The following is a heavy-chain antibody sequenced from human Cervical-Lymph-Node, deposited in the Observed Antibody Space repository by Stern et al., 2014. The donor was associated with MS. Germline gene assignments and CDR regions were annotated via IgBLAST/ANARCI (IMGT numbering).Heavy chain of an antibody. D-gene: IGHD3-22*01. CDR2: VNPNSVAT. CDR1: GYSFTGYY. V-gene: IGHV1-2*02. Sequence: QVQLVQSGAEAKKPGASVRVSCKASGYSFTGYYMHWVRQAPGQGLGWMGWVNPNSVATHYAQKFQGRFTLTRDTSISTAYMELSSLRSDDTAMFYCATFVVSYYDGTTYPSDYWGQGTLVTVSS. J-gene: IGHJ4*02. CDR3: ATFVVSYYDGTTYPSDY.